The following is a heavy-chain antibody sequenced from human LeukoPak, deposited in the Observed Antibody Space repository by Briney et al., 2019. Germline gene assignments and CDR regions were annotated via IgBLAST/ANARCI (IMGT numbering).Heavy chain of an antibody. Sequence: GGSLRLSCGASGFSFSDYWMTWVRQAPGKGLEWVANINQDGSEEYYVASVKGRFTISRDNAKNSLYLQMTSLRAEDTAVYYCARDGSKSCSGGSCYLNWFDPWGQGTLVTVSS. V-gene: IGHV3-7*01. D-gene: IGHD2-15*01. CDR3: ARDGSKSCSGGSCYLNWFDP. CDR1: GFSFSDYW. CDR2: INQDGSEE. J-gene: IGHJ5*02.